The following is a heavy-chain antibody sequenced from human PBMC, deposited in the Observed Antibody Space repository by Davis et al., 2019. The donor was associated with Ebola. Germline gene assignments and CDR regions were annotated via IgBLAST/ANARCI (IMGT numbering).Heavy chain of an antibody. D-gene: IGHD2/OR15-2a*01. CDR3: AREGLIGVADY. Sequence: MPSETLSLTCTVSGGPINNYYWSWIRQPPGKGLEWIGYVYSTGGTEYNPSLKSRVMMSVDTSKNQFSLKLSSVTAADTAVYYCAREGLIGVADYWGQGTLVTVSS. J-gene: IGHJ4*02. CDR2: VYSTGGT. V-gene: IGHV4-59*12. CDR1: GGPINNYY.